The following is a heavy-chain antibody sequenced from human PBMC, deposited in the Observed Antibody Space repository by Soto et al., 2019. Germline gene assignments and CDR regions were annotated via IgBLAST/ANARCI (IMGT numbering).Heavy chain of an antibody. J-gene: IGHJ4*02. CDR1: GFTFSSYA. V-gene: IGHV3-30-3*01. Sequence: PGGSLRLSCAASGFTFSSYAMHWVRQAPGKGLEWVAVISYDGSNKYYADSVKGRFTISRDNSKNTLYLQMNSLRAEDTAVYYCARDIYSGTSGPFDYRGQGTLVTVSS. D-gene: IGHD1-26*01. CDR2: ISYDGSNK. CDR3: ARDIYSGTSGPFDY.